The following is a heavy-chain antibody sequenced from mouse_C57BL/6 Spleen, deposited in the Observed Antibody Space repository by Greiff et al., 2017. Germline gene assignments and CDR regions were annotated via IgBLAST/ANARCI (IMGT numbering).Heavy chain of an antibody. J-gene: IGHJ1*03. D-gene: IGHD1-1*01. V-gene: IGHV1-61*01. CDR1: GYTFTSYW. Sequence: VQLQQPGAELVRPGSSVKLSCKASGYTFTSYWMDWVKQRPGQGLEWIGNIYPSDSETHYNQKFKDKATLTVDKSSSTAYMQLSSLTSEDSAVYYCARSHYGSSYDWYFDVWGTGTTVTVSS. CDR2: IYPSDSET. CDR3: ARSHYGSSYDWYFDV.